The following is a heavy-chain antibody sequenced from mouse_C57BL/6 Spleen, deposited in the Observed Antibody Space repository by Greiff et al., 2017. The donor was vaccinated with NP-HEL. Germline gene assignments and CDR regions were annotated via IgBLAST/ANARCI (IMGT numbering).Heavy chain of an antibody. J-gene: IGHJ4*01. Sequence: QVQLQQSGPGLVQPSQSLSITCTVSGFSLTSYGVHWVRQSPGKGLEWLGVIWSGGSTDYNAAFISRLSISKDNSKSKVFFKMNSLQDDDTAIYYCARPYGNAMDDWGQGTSVTVSS. D-gene: IGHD2-1*01. CDR3: ARPYGNAMDD. V-gene: IGHV2-2*01. CDR1: GFSLTSYG. CDR2: IWSGGST.